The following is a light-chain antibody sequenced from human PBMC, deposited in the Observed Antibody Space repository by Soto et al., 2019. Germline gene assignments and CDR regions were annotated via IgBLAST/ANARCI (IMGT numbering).Light chain of an antibody. CDR3: QQYGSAPPLT. V-gene: IGKV3-20*01. J-gene: IGKJ4*01. Sequence: VVMTQSPATLSVSPGERATLSCRASQSVYSNYLAWYQEKPGQAPRLLIYGASSRATGIPDRFSGSGSGRDFTLTISRLEPEDSAVYYCQQYGSAPPLTFGGGTKVDI. CDR1: QSVYSNY. CDR2: GAS.